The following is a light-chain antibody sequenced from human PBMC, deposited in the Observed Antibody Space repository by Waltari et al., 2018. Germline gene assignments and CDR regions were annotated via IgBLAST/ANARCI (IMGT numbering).Light chain of an antibody. CDR2: DVS. CDR3: SSYISSSTLEL. Sequence: QSALTQPASVSGSPGQSITISCTGTSSDVGAYNYVSWYQQHPGKAPKLMFYDVSNRPSGVSNRFSGSKSGNTASLTISGLQAEDEADYYCSSYISSSTLELFGGGTSLTVL. V-gene: IGLV2-14*03. CDR1: SSDVGAYNY. J-gene: IGLJ2*01.